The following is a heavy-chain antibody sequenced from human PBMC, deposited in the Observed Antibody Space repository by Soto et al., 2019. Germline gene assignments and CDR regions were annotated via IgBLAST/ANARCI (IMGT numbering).Heavy chain of an antibody. D-gene: IGHD2-2*01. CDR3: AKDRSGGRVVPAAEQGGCFSP. V-gene: IGHV3-23*01. J-gene: IGHJ5*02. Sequence: PGGSLRLSCAASGFTFSSYAMSWVRQAPGKGLEWVSAISGSGGSTYYADSVKGRLTISRDNSKNTLYLQMNSLRAEDTAVYYCAKDRSGGRVVPAAEQGGCFSPWGQGTLVTVSS. CDR2: ISGSGGST. CDR1: GFTFSSYA.